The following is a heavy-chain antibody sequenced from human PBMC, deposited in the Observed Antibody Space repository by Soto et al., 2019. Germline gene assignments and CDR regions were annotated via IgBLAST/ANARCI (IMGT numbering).Heavy chain of an antibody. Sequence: LSLTCTVSGGSISSHTYYWGWIRQPPGKGLEWIASISYSGSTYYNPSLSSRVTISVDTSKNQFSLSLNSVTAADTAVYYCVRFWPPPDYGILTTYSDAFDHWGQGTLVTVSS. CDR1: GGSISSHTYY. J-gene: IGHJ4*02. CDR2: ISYSGST. V-gene: IGHV4-39*01. D-gene: IGHD3-9*01. CDR3: VRFWPPPDYGILTTYSDAFDH.